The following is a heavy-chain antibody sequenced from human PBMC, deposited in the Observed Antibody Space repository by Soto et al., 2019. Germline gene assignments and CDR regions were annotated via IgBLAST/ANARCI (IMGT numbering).Heavy chain of an antibody. Sequence: LRLSCAASGFTFSNYDMHWVRQGRGKGLEWVSGIGKAGDTYYVGSVRGRFTTSRENAKNSLYLQMNSLRAGDTAVYYCARGAATGFDYWGQGTLVTVSS. D-gene: IGHD6-13*01. CDR2: IGKAGDT. CDR3: ARGAATGFDY. CDR1: GFTFSNYD. V-gene: IGHV3-13*04. J-gene: IGHJ4*02.